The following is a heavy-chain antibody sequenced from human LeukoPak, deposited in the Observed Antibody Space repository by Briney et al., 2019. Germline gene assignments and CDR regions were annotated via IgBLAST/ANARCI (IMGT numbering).Heavy chain of an antibody. J-gene: IGHJ3*02. V-gene: IGHV3-23*01. CDR2: ISGSGGST. D-gene: IGHD3-16*02. Sequence: PGGSLRLSCAASGFTFSSYAMSWVRQAPGKGLEWVSAISGSGGSTYYADSVKGRLTIYRDNSKNTLYLQMNSLRAEDTAVYYCAREGLSFDAFDIWGQGTMVTVSS. CDR3: AREGLSFDAFDI. CDR1: GFTFSSYA.